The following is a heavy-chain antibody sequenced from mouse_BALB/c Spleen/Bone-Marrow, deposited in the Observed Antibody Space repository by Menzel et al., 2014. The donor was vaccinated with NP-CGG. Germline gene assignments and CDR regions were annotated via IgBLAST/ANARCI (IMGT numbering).Heavy chain of an antibody. CDR1: GFDLSRYW. CDR2: INPDSSTI. V-gene: IGHV4-1*02. J-gene: IGHJ3*01. CDR3: ARLSYYGRFAY. Sequence: DVQLQESGGGLVQPGGSLKLSCAASGFDLSRYWMSWVRQAPGKGLEWIGEINPDSSTINYTPSRKDKFIISRDNAKNTLYLQMSKVRSEDTALYYCARLSYYGRFAYWGQGTLVTVSP. D-gene: IGHD1-1*01.